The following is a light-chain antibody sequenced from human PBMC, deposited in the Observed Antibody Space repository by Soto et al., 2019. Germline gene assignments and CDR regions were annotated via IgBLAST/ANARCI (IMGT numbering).Light chain of an antibody. V-gene: IGLV1-47*01. CDR3: AAWDDSLGVV. CDR1: SSNIGSNY. CDR2: RNN. Sequence: QSVLTQPPSASGTPGQRVTISCSGSSSNIGSNYVYWYQQLPGTAPKLLIYRNNQRPSGVPDRFSGSKSGTSASLAISGLRSEDEAEYYCAAWDDSLGVVFGGGTKLTVL. J-gene: IGLJ2*01.